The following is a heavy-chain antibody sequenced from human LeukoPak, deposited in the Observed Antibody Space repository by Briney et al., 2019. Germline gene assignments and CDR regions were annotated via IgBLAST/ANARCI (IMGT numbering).Heavy chain of an antibody. Sequence: GESLKISCKGSGYSFTSYWIGWVRQMPGKGLEWMGIIYPGDSDTRYSPSFQGQVTISADKSISTAYLQWSSLKASDTAMYYCARHTLTVTTFDNWSAPGAQGPRVTVPS. CDR2: IYPGDSDT. CDR3: ARHTLTVTTFDNWSAP. V-gene: IGHV5-51*01. J-gene: IGHJ5*02. CDR1: GYSFTSYW. D-gene: IGHD4-17*01.